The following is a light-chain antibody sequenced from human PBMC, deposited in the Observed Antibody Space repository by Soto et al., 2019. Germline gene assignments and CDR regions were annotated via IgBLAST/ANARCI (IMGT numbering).Light chain of an antibody. CDR3: AAWDDSLSGYV. V-gene: IGLV1-47*01. J-gene: IGLJ1*01. CDR2: RNN. Sequence: QVVVTQPPSASGTPGQRVTISCSGSSSNIGSNYVYWYQQLPGTAPKLLIYRNNQRPSGVPDRFSGSKSGTSASLAISGLRSEDEADYYCAAWDDSLSGYVFGTGTKLTVL. CDR1: SSNIGSNY.